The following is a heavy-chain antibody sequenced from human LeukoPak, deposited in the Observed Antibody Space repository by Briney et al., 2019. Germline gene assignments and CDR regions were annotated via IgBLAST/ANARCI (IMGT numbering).Heavy chain of an antibody. CDR1: GYTFTGYY. V-gene: IGHV1-2*02. CDR3: ARDFDDSGYDYSYWYFDL. J-gene: IGHJ2*01. Sequence: ASVKVSCKASGYTFTGYYMHWVRQAPGQGLEWMGWINPNSGGTNYAQKFQGRVTMTRDTSISTAYMELSRLRSDDTAVYYCARDFDDSGYDYSYWYFDLWGRGTLVTVSS. D-gene: IGHD5-12*01. CDR2: INPNSGGT.